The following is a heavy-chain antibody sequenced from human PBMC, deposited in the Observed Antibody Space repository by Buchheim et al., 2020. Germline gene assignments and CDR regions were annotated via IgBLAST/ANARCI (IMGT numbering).Heavy chain of an antibody. CDR3: ARVFYYYYGMDV. V-gene: IGHV3-48*04. Sequence: EVQLVESGGGLVQPGGSLRLSCAASGFTFSSYSMNWVRQTPGKGLEWVSCISSSGSTIYYADSVKGRFTISRDNAKNSLYLQMNSLRAEDTAVYYCARVFYYYYGMDVWGQGTT. CDR2: ISSSGSTI. J-gene: IGHJ6*02. CDR1: GFTFSSYS.